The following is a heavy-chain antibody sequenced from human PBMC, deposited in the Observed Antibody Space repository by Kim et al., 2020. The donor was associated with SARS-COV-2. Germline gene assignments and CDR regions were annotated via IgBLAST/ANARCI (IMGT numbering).Heavy chain of an antibody. V-gene: IGHV1-69*13. CDR3: ARRHGLAAPPDDY. J-gene: IGHJ4*02. CDR1: GGTFSSYA. Sequence: SVKVSCKASGGTFSSYAISWVRQAPGQGLEWMGGFIPIFGTANYAQKFQVRVTITADESTSTAYMELSSLRSEDTAVYYCARRHGLAAPPDDYWGQGTLVTVSS. D-gene: IGHD6-25*01. CDR2: FIPIFGTA.